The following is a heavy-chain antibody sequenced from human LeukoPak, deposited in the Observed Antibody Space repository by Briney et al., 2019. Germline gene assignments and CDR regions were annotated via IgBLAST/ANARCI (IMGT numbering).Heavy chain of an antibody. Sequence: GGFLRLSCAASGFTFSTYWMHWVRQAPGKGLVWVSRINSDGSSTTYADSVKGRFTISRDNAKNTLFLQMNSLRVEDTAVYYCARGASTDTGWFDPWGQGTLVTVSS. V-gene: IGHV3-74*01. CDR2: INSDGSST. D-gene: IGHD2-2*01. J-gene: IGHJ5*02. CDR3: ARGASTDTGWFDP. CDR1: GFTFSTYW.